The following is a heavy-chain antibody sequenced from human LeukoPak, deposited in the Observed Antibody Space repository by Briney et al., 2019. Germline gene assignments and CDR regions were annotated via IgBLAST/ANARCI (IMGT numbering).Heavy chain of an antibody. Sequence: GGSLRLYCAASGFTFSSYAMHWVRQAPGKGLEWVAVISYDGSNKYYADSVKGRFTISRDNSKNTLYLQMNSLRAEDTAVYYCASNYDRSGYYIDYWGQGTLVTVSS. CDR1: GFTFSSYA. V-gene: IGHV3-30-3*01. J-gene: IGHJ4*02. CDR3: ASNYDRSGYYIDY. CDR2: ISYDGSNK. D-gene: IGHD3-22*01.